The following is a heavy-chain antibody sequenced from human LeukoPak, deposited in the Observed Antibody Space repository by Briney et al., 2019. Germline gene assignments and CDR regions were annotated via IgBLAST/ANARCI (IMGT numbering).Heavy chain of an antibody. CDR1: GFTFDDYG. CDR2: LNWNGGSR. Sequence: GGSLRLSCAASGFTFDDYGMSWVRQAPGKGLEWVSALNWNGGSRGYADSVKGRFTISRDNAKNSLYLQMNSLRAEDTAVYYCARVARTGYSYGSFDYWGQGTLVTVSS. J-gene: IGHJ4*02. V-gene: IGHV3-20*04. CDR3: ARVARTGYSYGSFDY. D-gene: IGHD5-18*01.